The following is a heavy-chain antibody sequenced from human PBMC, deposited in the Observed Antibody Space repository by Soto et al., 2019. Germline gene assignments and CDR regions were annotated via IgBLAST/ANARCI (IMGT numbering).Heavy chain of an antibody. J-gene: IGHJ4*02. CDR1: GASITSSGYS. Sequence: SETLSLTCAVAGASITSSGYSWGWIRRPPGKGLEWIGYIYHSGSTFYNPSLKSRVTISVDTSKNQFSLKLSSVTAADTAVYYCARGWYDILTGYSSSPDYWGQGTLVTVSS. D-gene: IGHD3-9*01. CDR2: IYHSGST. CDR3: ARGWYDILTGYSSSPDY. V-gene: IGHV4-30-2*01.